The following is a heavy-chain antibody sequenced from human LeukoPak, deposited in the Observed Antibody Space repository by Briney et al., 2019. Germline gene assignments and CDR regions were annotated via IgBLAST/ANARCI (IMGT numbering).Heavy chain of an antibody. CDR3: ARHSEWLSPYYFDS. CDR2: IYYSGST. V-gene: IGHV4-39*01. Sequence: SATLSLTCTVSGASINSNNYYWGWIRQPPGKGLEWIGSIYYSGSTYYNPSLKSRVTISVDTSKNQFSLRLSSMTAADTAVYYCARHSEWLSPYYFDSWGQGTLVTVSS. J-gene: IGHJ4*02. D-gene: IGHD3-3*01. CDR1: GASINSNNYY.